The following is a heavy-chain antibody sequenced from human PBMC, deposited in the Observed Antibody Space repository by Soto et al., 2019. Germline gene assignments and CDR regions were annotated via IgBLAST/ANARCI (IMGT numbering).Heavy chain of an antibody. J-gene: IGHJ3*02. CDR1: GGSISSGGYY. CDR3: ARGAAVNAFDI. D-gene: IGHD2-15*01. V-gene: IGHV4-31*03. CDR2: IYYSGST. Sequence: SETLSLTCTVSGGSISSGGYYWSWIRQHPGKGLEWIGYIYYSGSTYYNPSLKSRVTISVDTSKNQFSLKLSSVTAADTAVYYCARGAAVNAFDICGQRTMVTVSS.